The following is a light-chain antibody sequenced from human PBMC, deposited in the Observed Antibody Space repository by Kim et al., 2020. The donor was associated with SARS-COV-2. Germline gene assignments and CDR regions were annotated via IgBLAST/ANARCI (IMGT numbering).Light chain of an antibody. CDR2: RNN. CDR1: SSNIGTNY. CDR3: AAWDDSLSAWV. Sequence: QSVLTQPPSASGTPGQRVTISCSGSSSNIGTNYVYWYQQLPGTAPKLLIYRNNQRPSGVPDRFSGSKSDTSASLAISWLRSEDEADYFCAAWDDSLSAWVFGGGTQLTVL. V-gene: IGLV1-47*01. J-gene: IGLJ3*02.